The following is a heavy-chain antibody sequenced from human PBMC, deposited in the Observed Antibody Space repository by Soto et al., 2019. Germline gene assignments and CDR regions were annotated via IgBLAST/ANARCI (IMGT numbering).Heavy chain of an antibody. CDR1: GGSFSGYY. CDR3: ARALVVLGHGNWFDP. CDR2: INHSGST. Sequence: ETLSLTCAVYGGSFSGYYWSWIRQPPGKGLEWIGEINHSGSTNYNPSLKSRVTISVDTSKNQFSLKLSSVTAADTAVYYCARALVVLGHGNWFDPWGQGTLVTVSS. V-gene: IGHV4-34*01. D-gene: IGHD3-16*01. J-gene: IGHJ5*02.